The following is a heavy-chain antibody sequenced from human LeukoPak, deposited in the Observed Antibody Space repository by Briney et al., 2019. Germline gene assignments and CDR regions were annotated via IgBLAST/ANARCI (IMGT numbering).Heavy chain of an antibody. CDR3: ARYIQLWSPSGYYYYMDV. D-gene: IGHD5-18*01. J-gene: IGHJ6*03. CDR2: IIPILGIA. Sequence: SVKVSCKASGGTFSSYTISWVRQAPGQGLEWMGRIIPILGIANYAQKFQGRVTITADKSTSTAYMELSSLRSEDTAVYYCARYIQLWSPSGYYYYMDVWGKGTTVTVSS. CDR1: GGTFSSYT. V-gene: IGHV1-69*02.